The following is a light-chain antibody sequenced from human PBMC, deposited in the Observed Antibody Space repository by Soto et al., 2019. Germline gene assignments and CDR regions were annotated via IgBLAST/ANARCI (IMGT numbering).Light chain of an antibody. CDR2: GAS. Sequence: EIVLTQSPGTQSLSPGERVTLSCRASQSVSSIYLAWYQQKRGQAPRLLIYGASTRATGIPARFTGSGSGTEFTLTISSLQSEDFAVYFCQQYNNWPPSWTFGQGTKVDIK. V-gene: IGKV3-15*01. CDR1: QSVSSIY. CDR3: QQYNNWPPSWT. J-gene: IGKJ1*01.